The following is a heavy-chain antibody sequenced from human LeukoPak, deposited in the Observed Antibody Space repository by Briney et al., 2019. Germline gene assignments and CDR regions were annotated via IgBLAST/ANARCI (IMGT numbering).Heavy chain of an antibody. CDR1: GGTFSSYA. J-gene: IGHJ4*02. CDR2: IIPIFGTA. Sequence: SVKVSCKASGGTFSSYAISWVRQAPGQGLEWMGGIIPIFGTANYAQKFQGRVTITADESTSTAYMELSSLRSEDTAVYYCARGGNYYGSSGYSIDYWGQGTLVTVSS. V-gene: IGHV1-69*13. D-gene: IGHD3-22*01. CDR3: ARGGNYYGSSGYSIDY.